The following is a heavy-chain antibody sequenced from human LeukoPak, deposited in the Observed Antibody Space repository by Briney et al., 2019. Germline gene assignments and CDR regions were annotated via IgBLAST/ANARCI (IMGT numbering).Heavy chain of an antibody. CDR1: GFTFSSYA. Sequence: GGSLRLSCAASGFTFSSYAMSWVRQAPGKGREWVLAISGSGGSTYYADSVKGRFTISRDNSKNTLYLQINSLRAEDTAVYYCAASYYYDSSGLGAFAIWGQGTMVTVSS. V-gene: IGHV3-23*01. CDR3: AASYYYDSSGLGAFAI. CDR2: ISGSGGST. J-gene: IGHJ3*02. D-gene: IGHD3-22*01.